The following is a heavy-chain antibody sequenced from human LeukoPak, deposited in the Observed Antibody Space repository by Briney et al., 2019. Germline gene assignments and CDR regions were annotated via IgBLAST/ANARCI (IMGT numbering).Heavy chain of an antibody. CDR3: AKDPLWLTSPFTQYYYYMDV. CDR2: ISGSGGST. D-gene: IGHD3-10*01. V-gene: IGHV3-23*01. J-gene: IGHJ6*03. Sequence: GGSLRLSCAASGFTFSRYGMSWVRQAPGKGLEWVSAISGSGGSTYYADSVKGRFTISRDNSKNTLYLQMNSLRAEDTAVYYCAKDPLWLTSPFTQYYYYMDVWGKGTTVTISS. CDR1: GFTFSRYG.